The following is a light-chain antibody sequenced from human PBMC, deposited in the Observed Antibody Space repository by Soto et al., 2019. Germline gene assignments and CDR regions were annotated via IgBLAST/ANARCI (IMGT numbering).Light chain of an antibody. CDR2: EVT. J-gene: IGLJ1*01. CDR1: SSDVGRYNY. V-gene: IGLV2-8*01. CDR3: SSYAGGNNLYV. Sequence: QSVLTQPPSASGSPGQSVTISCTGTSSDVGRYNYVSWYQQHPGKAPKLMISEVTKRPSGVPDRFSGSKSGNTASLTVSELQAEDEADYYCSSYAGGNNLYVFGTGTKVTVL.